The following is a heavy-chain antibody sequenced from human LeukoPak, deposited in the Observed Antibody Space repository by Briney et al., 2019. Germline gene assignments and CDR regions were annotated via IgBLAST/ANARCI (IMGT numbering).Heavy chain of an antibody. V-gene: IGHV1-18*01. D-gene: IGHD5-12*01. Sequence: EASVKVSCKASGYTFTSYAMNWVRQAPGQGLEWMGWISAYNGNTNYAQKLQGRVTMTTDTSTSTAYMELRSLRSDDTAIYYCARDSTSRVATIIDYWGQGTLVTVSS. CDR2: ISAYNGNT. CDR1: GYTFTSYA. CDR3: ARDSTSRVATIIDY. J-gene: IGHJ4*02.